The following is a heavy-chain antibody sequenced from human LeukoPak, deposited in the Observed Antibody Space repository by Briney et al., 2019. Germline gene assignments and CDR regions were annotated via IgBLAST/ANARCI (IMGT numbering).Heavy chain of an antibody. D-gene: IGHD6-6*01. Sequence: SETLSLTCTVSGGSISSYYWSWIRQPPGKGLEWIGYISYSGSTNYNPSLKSRVTISVDTSKNQFSLKLSSVTAADTAVYYCARLYSSSLPPLDWGQGTLVTVSS. J-gene: IGHJ4*02. CDR2: ISYSGST. CDR1: GGSISSYY. CDR3: ARLYSSSLPPLD. V-gene: IGHV4-59*01.